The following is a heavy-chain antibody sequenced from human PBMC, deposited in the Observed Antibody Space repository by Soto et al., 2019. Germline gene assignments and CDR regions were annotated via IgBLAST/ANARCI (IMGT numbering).Heavy chain of an antibody. Sequence: SETLSLTCTVSGDSISSDYYHWTWIRQSPGKGLEWIGYIHHSGSILYNPSLKSRVTISVDTSKNQFSLHLTSVTAADTAVYFCGRKDDDGDILDVWGQGTTVTVSS. CDR2: IHHSGSI. D-gene: IGHD4-17*01. CDR1: GDSISSDYYH. J-gene: IGHJ6*02. V-gene: IGHV4-30-4*08. CDR3: GRKDDDGDILDV.